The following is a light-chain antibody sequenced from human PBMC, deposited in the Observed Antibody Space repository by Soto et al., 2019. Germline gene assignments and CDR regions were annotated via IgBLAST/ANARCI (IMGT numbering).Light chain of an antibody. CDR2: EVS. Sequence: ALTQPASESGSPGQSITISCTGTSSDVGGYNYVSWYQQYPGKAPKLMIYEVSNRPSGVSNRFSGSKSGNTASLTISGLQAEDEADYYCTSYIRSSTLDYVFGTGTKVTGL. V-gene: IGLV2-14*01. CDR1: SSDVGGYNY. J-gene: IGLJ1*01. CDR3: TSYIRSSTLDYV.